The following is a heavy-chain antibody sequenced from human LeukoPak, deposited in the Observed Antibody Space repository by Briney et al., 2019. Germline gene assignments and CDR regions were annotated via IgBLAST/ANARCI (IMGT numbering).Heavy chain of an antibody. CDR2: IIPIFGIA. CDR3: ASRVTKITGTTNDAFDI. V-gene: IGHV1-69*04. J-gene: IGHJ3*02. Sequence: SVKVSCKASGGTFSSYAISWVRQAPEQGLEWMGRIIPIFGIANYAQKFQGRVTITADKSTSTAYMELSSLRSEDTAVYYCASRVTKITGTTNDAFDIWGQGTMVTVSS. CDR1: GGTFSSYA. D-gene: IGHD1-7*01.